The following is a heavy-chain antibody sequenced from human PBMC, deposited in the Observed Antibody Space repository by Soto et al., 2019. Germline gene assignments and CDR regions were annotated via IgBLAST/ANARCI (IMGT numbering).Heavy chain of an antibody. CDR3: ARGVPAAGTDWFDP. J-gene: IGHJ5*02. Sequence: SETLSLTXTVSGGSISNYYWSWIRQSAEKRLEWIGRVSSTGSSYYNPSLKSRVTISVDTSKNQVSLNLTSVTAADTAVYYCARGVPAAGTDWFDPWGQGTLVTVS. D-gene: IGHD6-13*01. CDR1: GGSISNYY. V-gene: IGHV4-4*07. CDR2: VSSTGSS.